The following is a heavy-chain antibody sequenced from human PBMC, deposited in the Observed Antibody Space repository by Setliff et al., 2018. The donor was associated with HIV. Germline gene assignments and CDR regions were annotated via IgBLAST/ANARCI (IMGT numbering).Heavy chain of an antibody. V-gene: IGHV1-18*01. J-gene: IGHJ4*02. CDR1: GTTFSTYL. D-gene: IGHD5-12*01. Sequence: ASVKVSCKASGTTFSTYLFTWVRQAPGQGLEWMGIITPSDSYTVYAQKLQGRVTMTTDTSTSTAYMELRSLRSDDTAVYYCARDNKVAPLDFWGQGTLVTVSS. CDR2: ITPSDSYT. CDR3: ARDNKVAPLDF.